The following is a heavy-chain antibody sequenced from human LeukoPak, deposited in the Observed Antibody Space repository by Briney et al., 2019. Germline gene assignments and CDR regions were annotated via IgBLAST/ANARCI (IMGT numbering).Heavy chain of an antibody. CDR3: ASLLPAATFYFDY. Sequence: PGGSLRLSCAASGFTFSSYGMNWVRQAPGKGLEWVSAISGSGGSTYYADSVKGRFTISRDNSKNTLYLQMNSLRAEDTAVYYCASLLPAATFYFDYWGQGTLVTVSS. D-gene: IGHD1-26*01. CDR2: ISGSGGST. CDR1: GFTFSSYG. J-gene: IGHJ4*02. V-gene: IGHV3-23*01.